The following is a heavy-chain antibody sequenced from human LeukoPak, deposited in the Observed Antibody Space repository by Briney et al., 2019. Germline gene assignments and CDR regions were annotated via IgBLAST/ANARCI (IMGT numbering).Heavy chain of an antibody. CDR3: ARGIWFNYYYYYMDV. V-gene: IGHV1-8*03. Sequence: ASVKVSCKASGGTFSSYAISWVRQATGQGLEWMGWMNPNSGNTGYAQKFQGRVTITRNTSISTAYMELSSLRSEDTAVYYCARGIWFNYYYYYMDVWGKGTTVTVSS. J-gene: IGHJ6*03. CDR2: MNPNSGNT. CDR1: GGTFSSYA. D-gene: IGHD3-9*01.